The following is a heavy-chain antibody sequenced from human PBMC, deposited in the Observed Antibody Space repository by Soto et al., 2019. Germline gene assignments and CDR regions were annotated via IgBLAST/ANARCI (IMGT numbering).Heavy chain of an antibody. CDR1: GGSISSYY. Sequence: PSETLSLTCTVSGGSISSYYWSWIRQPPGKGLEWIGYIYYSGSTNYNPSLKSRVTISVDTSKNQFSLKLSSVTAADTSVYYCARLQYIFDFWGQGTLVTVSS. D-gene: IGHD1-1*01. J-gene: IGHJ4*01. V-gene: IGHV4-59*08. CDR2: IYYSGST. CDR3: ARLQYIFDF.